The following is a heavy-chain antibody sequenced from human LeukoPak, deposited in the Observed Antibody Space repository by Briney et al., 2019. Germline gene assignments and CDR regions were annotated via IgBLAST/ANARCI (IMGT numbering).Heavy chain of an antibody. D-gene: IGHD3-10*01. J-gene: IGHJ5*02. CDR3: ARENLFSGGSPFDP. CDR2: TYYRSKWYN. V-gene: IGHV6-1*01. Sequence: SQTLSLTCAISGDSVSSNSAAWNWIRQSPLRGLEWLGGTYYRSKWYNDYAVSVKSRITINPDTSKNQFSLQLNSVTPEDTAVYYCARENLFSGGSPFDPWGQGTLVTVSS. CDR1: GDSVSSNSAA.